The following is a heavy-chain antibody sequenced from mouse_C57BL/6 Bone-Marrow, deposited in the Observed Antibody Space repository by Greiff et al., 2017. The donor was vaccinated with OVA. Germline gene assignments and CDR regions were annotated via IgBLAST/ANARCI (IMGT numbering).Heavy chain of an antibody. CDR1: GYTFTDYY. CDR2: INPNNGGT. CDR3: ARSRWENPGFAY. D-gene: IGHD1-1*02. J-gene: IGHJ3*01. Sequence: VQLQQSGPELVKPGASVKISCKASGYTFTDYYMNWVKQSHGKSLEWIGDINPNNGGTSYNQKFKGKATLTVDKSSSTAYMELRSLTSEDSAVYYCARSRWENPGFAYWGQGTLVTVSA. V-gene: IGHV1-26*01.